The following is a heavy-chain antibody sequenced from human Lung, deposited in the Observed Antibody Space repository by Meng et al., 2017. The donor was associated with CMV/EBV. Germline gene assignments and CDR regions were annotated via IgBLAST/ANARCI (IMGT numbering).Heavy chain of an antibody. J-gene: IGHJ6*02. CDR2: IKQDGSEK. V-gene: IGHV3-7*01. CDR3: ARDNSIIADYGMDV. CDR1: GFTFSSYW. Sequence: GGSLRLSCAASGFTFSSYWMGWVRQAPGKGLEWVANIKQDGSEKYYVDSVKGRFTISRDNAKNSLYLQMNSLRAEDTAVYDCARDNSIIADYGMDVWGQGXTVTVSS. D-gene: IGHD2-21*01.